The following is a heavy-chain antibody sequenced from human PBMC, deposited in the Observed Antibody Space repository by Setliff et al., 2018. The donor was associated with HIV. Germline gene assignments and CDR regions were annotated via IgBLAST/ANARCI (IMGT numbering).Heavy chain of an antibody. Sequence: PSETLSLTCTVSGGSISSENHYLTWIRQPAGKGLEWIGRIYTSGATKYSPSLKSRVTISIDTSKNQFSLKLRSVTAADTAVYYCVKHFWTDYYDWRDTGAFDLWGQGTMVTVSS. CDR1: GGSISSENHY. D-gene: IGHD3-22*01. CDR3: VKHFWTDYYDWRDTGAFDL. V-gene: IGHV4-61*02. J-gene: IGHJ3*01. CDR2: IYTSGAT.